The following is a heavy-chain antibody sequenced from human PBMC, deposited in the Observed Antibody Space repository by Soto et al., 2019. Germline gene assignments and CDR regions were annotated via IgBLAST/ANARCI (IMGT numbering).Heavy chain of an antibody. CDR3: ARGDTVVVVGDRVECNWFDP. V-gene: IGHV4-39*01. J-gene: IGHJ5*02. Sequence: SETLSLTCTVSGGSLSRSSYYWGWIRQPPGKGLEWIGSIYYSGSTYYNPSLKSRVTISVDTSENQFSLKLTSVTAADTAVYYCARGDTVVVVGDRVECNWFDPWGQGALVTVSS. D-gene: IGHD2-15*01. CDR2: IYYSGST. CDR1: GGSLSRSSYY.